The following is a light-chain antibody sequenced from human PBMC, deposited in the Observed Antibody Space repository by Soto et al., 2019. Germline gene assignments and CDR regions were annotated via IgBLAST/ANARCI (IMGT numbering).Light chain of an antibody. CDR3: SSYTSSSTTYV. CDR2: EVS. V-gene: IGLV2-14*01. CDR1: SSDVGDYDY. Sequence: QSALTQPASVSGSPGQSITISCTGTSSDVGDYDYVSWYQQHPGKAPKVMIYEVSNRPSGISNRFSGSKSGNTASLTISGLQAEDEADYYCSSYTSSSTTYVFGTGTKLTVL. J-gene: IGLJ1*01.